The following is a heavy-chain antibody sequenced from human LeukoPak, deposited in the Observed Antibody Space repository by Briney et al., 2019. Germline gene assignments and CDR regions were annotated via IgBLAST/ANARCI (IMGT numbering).Heavy chain of an antibody. V-gene: IGHV1-2*02. CDR1: GYTFTGYY. CDR3: ARDLLGCSGGSCSRFDP. Sequence: ASVKVSCKASGYTFTGYYMHWVRQAPGQGLEWMGWINPNSGGTNYAQKFQGRVTMTRDTSISTAYMELSRLRSDDTAVYYCARDLLGCSGGSCSRFDPWGQGTLVIVSS. CDR2: INPNSGGT. J-gene: IGHJ5*02. D-gene: IGHD2-15*01.